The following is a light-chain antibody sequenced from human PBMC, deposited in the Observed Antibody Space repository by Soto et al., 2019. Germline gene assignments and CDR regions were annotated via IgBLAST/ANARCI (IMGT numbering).Light chain of an antibody. Sequence: QSVLTQPASVSGSPGQSITISCTGTSSDIGGYNYVSWYQQHPGKAPKLMIYEVSNRPSGVSNRFSGSKSGNTASLTISGAQAEDEADYYCSSYTSSSLPVFGGGTKLTVL. CDR1: SSDIGGYNY. J-gene: IGLJ2*01. CDR3: SSYTSSSLPV. CDR2: EVS. V-gene: IGLV2-14*01.